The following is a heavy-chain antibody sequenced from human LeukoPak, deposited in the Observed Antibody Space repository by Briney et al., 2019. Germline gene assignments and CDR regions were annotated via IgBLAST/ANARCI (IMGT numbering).Heavy chain of an antibody. CDR1: GFTVSSNY. CDR3: ARVGDCGRASCYAIDY. Sequence: GGSLRLSCAASGFTVSSNYMSWVRQAPGKGLEWVSIIYSGGSTYYTDSVRGRFIISRDISKNTLYHRMNSLRAEDTAVYYCARVGDCGRASCYAIDYWGQGTLVTVSS. CDR2: IYSGGST. J-gene: IGHJ4*02. V-gene: IGHV3-66*01. D-gene: IGHD2-2*01.